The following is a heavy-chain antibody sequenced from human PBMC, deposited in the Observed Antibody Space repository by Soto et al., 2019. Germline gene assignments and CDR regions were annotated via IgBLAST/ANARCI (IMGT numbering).Heavy chain of an antibody. CDR2: ISHTGDT. D-gene: IGHD1-26*01. Sequence: SESLSLTCTVSDASVWSDSYFWTWIRQPPGKGLEWIAYISHTGDTNYNPSLKSRVTISIDTSRNQFSLTVTSVTAADTAVYFCARIVVGVTVDLWGQGSLVTVSS. J-gene: IGHJ4*02. V-gene: IGHV4-61*01. CDR3: ARIVVGVTVDL. CDR1: DASVWSDSYF.